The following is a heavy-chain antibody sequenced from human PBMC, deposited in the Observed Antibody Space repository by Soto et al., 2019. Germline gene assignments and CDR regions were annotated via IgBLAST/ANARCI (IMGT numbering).Heavy chain of an antibody. J-gene: IGHJ4*02. V-gene: IGHV3-23*01. Sequence: ELQLLESGGGLVQPGGSLTLFCTASEFTFATYAMAWVRQAPGKGLEWVSSISDDGHTTHYADSVKGRFTISRDNSKNTLYLQMNSLRADDTAIYFCAHVTLLRSTFSDFWGQGTQVTVSS. D-gene: IGHD1-26*01. CDR3: AHVTLLRSTFSDF. CDR2: ISDDGHTT. CDR1: EFTFATYA.